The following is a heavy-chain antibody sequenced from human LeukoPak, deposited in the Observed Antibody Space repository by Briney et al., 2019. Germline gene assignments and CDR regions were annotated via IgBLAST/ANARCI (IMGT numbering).Heavy chain of an antibody. CDR1: EFTFSGYS. CDR2: IAWDTVTI. CDR3: ARDRAAPTWFFDL. V-gene: IGHV3-48*01. Sequence: PGGSLRLSCVASEFTFSGYSMNWVRQAPGRGREWVSYIAWDTVTIYYADSVKGRFTISRDNAKNSLYLQMNSLRAEDTAVYYSARDRAAPTWFFDLWGRGTLVLVSS. D-gene: IGHD2-15*01. J-gene: IGHJ2*01.